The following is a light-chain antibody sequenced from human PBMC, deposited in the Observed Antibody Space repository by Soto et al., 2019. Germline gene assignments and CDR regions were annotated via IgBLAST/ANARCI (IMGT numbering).Light chain of an antibody. J-gene: IGKJ4*01. CDR3: QQYYIYPPT. V-gene: IGKV1-8*01. CDR1: QSIGTY. CDR2: AAS. Sequence: AIRMTQSPSSFSASTGDRVTITCRASQSIGTYLAWYQQIPGRAPKLLIFAASTLQRGVPSRFSGSGSGTDFTLTISCLQSEDFSTYYCQQYYIYPPTFCGGTKVDIK.